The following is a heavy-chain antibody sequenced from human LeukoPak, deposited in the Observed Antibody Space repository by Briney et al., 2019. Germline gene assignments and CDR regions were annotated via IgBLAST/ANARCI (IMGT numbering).Heavy chain of an antibody. V-gene: IGHV3-30*02. CDR3: AKTNGSPDY. CDR2: VRFDGNNK. CDR1: GFTFSNYG. D-gene: IGHD1-26*01. J-gene: IGHJ4*02. Sequence: PGGSLRLSCAASGFTFSNYGMHWVRQAPGKGLEWVAFVRFDGNNKYYGDSVKGRFTISRDNSKNTLYLQMNSLRAEDTAVYYCAKTNGSPDYRGQGTLVTVSS.